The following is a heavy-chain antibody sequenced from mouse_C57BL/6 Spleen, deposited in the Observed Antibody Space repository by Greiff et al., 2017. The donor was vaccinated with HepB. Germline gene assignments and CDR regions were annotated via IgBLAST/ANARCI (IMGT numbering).Heavy chain of an antibody. Sequence: VQLQQSGAELVKPGASVKLSCKASGYTFTSYWMQWVKQRPGQGLEWIGEIDPSDSYTNYNQKFKGKATLTVDTSSSTAYMQLSSLTSEDSAVYYCARYYDYLAWFAYWGQGTLVTVSA. CDR1: GYTFTSYW. D-gene: IGHD2-4*01. CDR3: ARYYDYLAWFAY. J-gene: IGHJ3*01. CDR2: IDPSDSYT. V-gene: IGHV1-50*01.